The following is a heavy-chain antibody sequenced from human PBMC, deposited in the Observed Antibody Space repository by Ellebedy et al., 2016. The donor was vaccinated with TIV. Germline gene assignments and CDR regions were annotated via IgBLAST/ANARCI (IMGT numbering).Heavy chain of an antibody. Sequence: GESLKISCATSGFTXXSYCXXLVRXXTGKGLVWVSNIKEDGSQTYYVGSVKGRFTISRDNAKNSLYLQMNSLRADDTAEYYCSTERGKVSFDYWGQGSLITVSS. CDR1: GFTXXSYC. J-gene: IGHJ4*02. CDR2: IKEDGSQT. D-gene: IGHD3-16*01. V-gene: IGHV3-7*03. CDR3: STERGKVSFDY.